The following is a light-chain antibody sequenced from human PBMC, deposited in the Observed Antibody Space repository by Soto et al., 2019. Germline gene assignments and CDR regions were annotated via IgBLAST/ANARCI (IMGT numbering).Light chain of an antibody. CDR3: KQYYRTST. V-gene: IGKV4-1*01. CDR1: QSLSCSSNNFYY. Sequence: IVVTQSPDSLAAALGERATIDLKSIQSLSCSSNNFYYLAWYQQKQRQPPRLLISWASTRESGFPDRFSGIGSGTDFTLTSSRVQAEDGAVYLCKQYYRTSTFGQGTKGDI. J-gene: IGKJ1*01. CDR2: WAS.